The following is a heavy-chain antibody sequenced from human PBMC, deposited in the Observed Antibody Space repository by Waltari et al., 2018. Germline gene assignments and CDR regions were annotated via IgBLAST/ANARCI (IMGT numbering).Heavy chain of an antibody. CDR2: TYYRSKWFY. J-gene: IGHJ4*02. Sequence: QVQLQQSGPGLVKPSQTLSLTCAISGDSVSSNSAWNWFRQSPSRGLEWLGRTYYRSKWFYDYAVTVKSRITINPDTSKNHFSLQLNSVTPEDMAVYYCAREGSGWGGAYFDYWGQGSLVIVSS. V-gene: IGHV6-1*01. D-gene: IGHD6-19*01. CDR1: GDSVSSNSA. CDR3: AREGSGWGGAYFDY.